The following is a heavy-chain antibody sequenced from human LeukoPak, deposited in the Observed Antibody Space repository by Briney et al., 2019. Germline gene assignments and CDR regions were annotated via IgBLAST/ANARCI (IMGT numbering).Heavy chain of an antibody. CDR2: ISSSSSYT. CDR3: ARTMVRGVIADY. J-gene: IGHJ4*02. V-gene: IGHV3-11*03. Sequence: PGGSLRLSCAASGFTFSDYYMSWIRQAPGKGLEWVSYISSSSSYTNYADSVKGRFTIPRDNAKNSLYLQMNSLRAEDTAVYYCARTMVRGVIADYWGQGTLVTVSS. CDR1: GFTFSDYY. D-gene: IGHD3-10*01.